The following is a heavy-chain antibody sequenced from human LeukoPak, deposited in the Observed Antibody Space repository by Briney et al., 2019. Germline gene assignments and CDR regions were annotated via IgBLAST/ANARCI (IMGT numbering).Heavy chain of an antibody. V-gene: IGHV4-39*01. CDR3: ARHTMTNYYYYMDV. CDR2: ISNMGST. CDR1: GGSISNVNSY. Sequence: SETLSLTCTVSGGSISNVNSYWGWIRQPPEKGLEWIGSISNMGSTHYNPSLKSRITISTDTSENRFSLKLSSVIAADTAVYYCARHTMTNYYYYMDVWGKGTTVTVSS. J-gene: IGHJ6*03. D-gene: IGHD2-2*01.